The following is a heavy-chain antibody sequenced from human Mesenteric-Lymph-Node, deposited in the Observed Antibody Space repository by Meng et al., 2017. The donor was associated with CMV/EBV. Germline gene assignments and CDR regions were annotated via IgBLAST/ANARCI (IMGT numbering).Heavy chain of an antibody. CDR3: ATLFGVVIRHYYYYGMDV. CDR2: ISSSSSYI. Sequence: GESLKISCAASGFTFSSYSMNWVRQAPGKGLEWASSISSSSSYIYYADSVKGRFTISRDNAKNSLYLQMNSLRAEDTAVYYCATLFGVVIRHYYYYGMDVWGQGTTVTVSS. J-gene: IGHJ6*02. CDR1: GFTFSSYS. D-gene: IGHD3-3*01. V-gene: IGHV3-21*01.